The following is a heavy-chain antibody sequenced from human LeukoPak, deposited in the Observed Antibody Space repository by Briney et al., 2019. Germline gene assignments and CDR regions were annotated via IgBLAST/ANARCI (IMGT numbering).Heavy chain of an antibody. J-gene: IGHJ4*02. CDR2: INSDGSWT. D-gene: IGHD2/OR15-2a*01. V-gene: IGHV3-74*01. CDR3: VSFYETY. CDR1: GNYW. Sequence: GGSLRLSCAASGNYWMHWVRQVPGKGLVWVSHINSDGSWTSYADSVKGRFTISKDNAMNTVYLQMNSLRAEDTAVYYCVSFYETYWGRGTLVTVSS.